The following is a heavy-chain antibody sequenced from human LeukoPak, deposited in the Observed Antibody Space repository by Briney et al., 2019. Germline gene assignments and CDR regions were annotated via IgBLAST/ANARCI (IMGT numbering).Heavy chain of an antibody. D-gene: IGHD3-10*01. V-gene: IGHV3-53*01. CDR1: GFTVSSNY. Sequence: GGSLRLYCAASGFTVSSNYMSWVRQAPGKGLEWVSVIYSGGSTYYADSVKGRFTISRDNSKNTLYLKMNSLRAEDTAVYYCARVGAGGDYWGQGTLVTVSS. J-gene: IGHJ4*02. CDR3: ARVGAGGDY. CDR2: IYSGGST.